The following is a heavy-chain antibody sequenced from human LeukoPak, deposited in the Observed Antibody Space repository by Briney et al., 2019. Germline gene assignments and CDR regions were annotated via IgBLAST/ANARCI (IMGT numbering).Heavy chain of an antibody. CDR1: GFTVSSNY. CDR2: IYSGGST. Sequence: GGSLRLSCAASGFTVSSNYMSWVRQAPGKGLEWVSVIYSGGSTYYADSVKGRFTISRDNSKNTLYLQMNSLRAEDTAVYYCARDSALVSPDFDYWGQGTLVTVSS. J-gene: IGHJ4*02. D-gene: IGHD1-26*01. V-gene: IGHV3-66*01. CDR3: ARDSALVSPDFDY.